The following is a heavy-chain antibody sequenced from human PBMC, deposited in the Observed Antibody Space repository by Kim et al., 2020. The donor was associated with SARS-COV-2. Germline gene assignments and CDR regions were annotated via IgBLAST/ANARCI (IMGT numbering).Heavy chain of an antibody. D-gene: IGHD6-19*01. CDR2: ITNNNGKT. CDR3: AKDHPSPGWPTFGD. V-gene: IGHV3-23*01. J-gene: IGHJ4*02. CDR1: GFAVYRFA. Sequence: RGSLRLSCAASGFAVYRFAMNWVRQAPGKGLEWISAITNNNGKTYYQDSVKGRFTISRDESKNIVYLHMSSLRVEDTAVYYCAKDHPSPGWPTFGDWGQGTRVAVSS.